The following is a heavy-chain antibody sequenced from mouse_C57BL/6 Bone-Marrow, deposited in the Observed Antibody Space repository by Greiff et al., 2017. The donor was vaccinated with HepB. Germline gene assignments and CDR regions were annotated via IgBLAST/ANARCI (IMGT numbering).Heavy chain of an antibody. CDR2: IDQNSGGT. J-gene: IGHJ4*01. D-gene: IGHD2-4*01. Sequence: QVQLQQPGAELVMPGASVKLSCKASGYTFTSYWMHWVKQRPGRGLEWIGRIDQNSGGTKYNEKFKSKATLTVDKPSSTAYMQLSSLTSEDSAVYYCARDPLYYDYDVGAMDYWGQGPSVTVSS. V-gene: IGHV1-72*01. CDR1: GYTFTSYW. CDR3: ARDPLYYDYDVGAMDY.